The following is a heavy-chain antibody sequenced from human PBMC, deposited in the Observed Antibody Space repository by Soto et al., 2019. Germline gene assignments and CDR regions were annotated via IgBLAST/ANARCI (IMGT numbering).Heavy chain of an antibody. CDR2: IVVGSGNT. V-gene: IGHV1-58*01. Sequence: GASVKVSCKASGFTFTSSAVQWVRQARGQRLEWIGWIVVGSGNTNYAQKFQERVTITRDMSTSTAYMELSSLRSEDTAVYYCAAGIATYYYDSSGPSFSYYYGMDVWGQGTTVTSP. J-gene: IGHJ6*02. CDR3: AAGIATYYYDSSGPSFSYYYGMDV. CDR1: GFTFTSSA. D-gene: IGHD3-22*01.